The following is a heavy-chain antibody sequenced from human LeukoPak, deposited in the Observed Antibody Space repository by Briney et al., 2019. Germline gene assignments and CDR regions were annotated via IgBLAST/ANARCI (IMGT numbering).Heavy chain of an antibody. D-gene: IGHD3-10*01. CDR2: ISSSGSTI. V-gene: IGHV3-48*03. Sequence: GGSLRLSCAASGFTFSSYEMNWVRQAPGKGREWVSYISSSGSTIYYEGCVKGRFTLYRENAKNSLYLQMNSLRAEDTAVYYCARDLGDITMVRGDADYWGQGTLVTVSS. J-gene: IGHJ4*02. CDR1: GFTFSSYE. CDR3: ARDLGDITMVRGDADY.